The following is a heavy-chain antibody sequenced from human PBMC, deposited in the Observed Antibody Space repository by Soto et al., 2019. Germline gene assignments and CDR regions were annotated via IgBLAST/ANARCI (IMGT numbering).Heavy chain of an antibody. CDR1: GGTFSSYA. CDR3: ARHHPDPYESSAYYFRY. D-gene: IGHD3-22*01. V-gene: IGHV1-69*13. CDR2: VIPIFGTA. Sequence: GASVKVSCKASGGTFSSYAISWVRQAPGQGLEWMGGVIPIFGTANYAQKFQGRVTITADESTSTAYMELSSLRSEDTAVYYCARHHPDPYESSAYYFRYWGQGTLDTVSS. J-gene: IGHJ4*02.